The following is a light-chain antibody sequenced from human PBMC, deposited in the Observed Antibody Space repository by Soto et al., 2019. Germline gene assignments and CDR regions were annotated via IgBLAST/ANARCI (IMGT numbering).Light chain of an antibody. Sequence: QSVLTQPPSAAGTPGQRVTISCSGSGCNIGRNNVYWFQQLPGTAPKLLIYMNQQRPSGVPDRFSGSKSGTSGSLAISGLRSEDEADYYCATWDASLSGWVFGGGTKLTVL. V-gene: IGLV1-47*01. J-gene: IGLJ3*02. CDR2: MNQ. CDR1: GCNIGRNN. CDR3: ATWDASLSGWV.